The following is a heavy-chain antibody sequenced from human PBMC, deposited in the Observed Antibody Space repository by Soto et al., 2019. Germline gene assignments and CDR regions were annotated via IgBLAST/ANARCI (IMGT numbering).Heavy chain of an antibody. Sequence: PSETLSLTCTVSGGSISGGGYYWSWFRQHPGKGLEWIGHIYHYENTNYNPSLKSRVTISVDTSKNQFSLKLSSVTAADTAVYYCARGYGRNFDYWGQGALVTVSS. CDR2: IYHYENT. CDR1: GGSISGGGYY. V-gene: IGHV4-31*03. D-gene: IGHD5-18*01. J-gene: IGHJ4*02. CDR3: ARGYGRNFDY.